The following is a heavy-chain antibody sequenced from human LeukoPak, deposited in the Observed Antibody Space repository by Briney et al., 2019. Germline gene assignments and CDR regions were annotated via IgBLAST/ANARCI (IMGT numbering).Heavy chain of an antibody. V-gene: IGHV3-74*01. CDR2: IYSDGSRT. CDR3: ARENPPGIPKKALH. J-gene: IGHJ4*02. CDR1: GFTFNRYW. Sequence: GGSLRLYCAASGFTFNRYWMHWVRHVPGKGLVWVSRIYSDGSRTGYADSVKGRFPISRDNAKNTVYLQKNSLRDEDTAVYYCARENPPGIPKKALHWGQGTLVTVSS.